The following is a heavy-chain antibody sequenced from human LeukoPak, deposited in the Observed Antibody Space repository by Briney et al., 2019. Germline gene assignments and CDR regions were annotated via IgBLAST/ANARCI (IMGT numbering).Heavy chain of an antibody. CDR2: ISHDGGSK. CDR3: AKSEELLLGHFDY. CDR1: GFTFHSYG. D-gene: IGHD1-26*01. J-gene: IGHJ4*02. Sequence: GGSLRLSCEASGFTFHSYGMHWVRQAPGKGLEWVTSISHDGGSKYSADSVKGRFTISRDNSKNTLSLQMNSLRAEDTAVYYCAKSEELLLGHFDYWGQGTLVTVSS. V-gene: IGHV3-30*18.